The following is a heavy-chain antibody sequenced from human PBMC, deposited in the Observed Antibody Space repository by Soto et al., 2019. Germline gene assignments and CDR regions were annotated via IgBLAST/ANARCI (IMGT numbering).Heavy chain of an antibody. CDR3: AKVEGNYNWFDP. Sequence: PGGSLRLSCAASGVSFNSYDMHWVRQAPGKGLEWVSAISGSGGSTYYADSVKGRFTISRDNSKNTLYLQMNSLRAEDTAVYYCAKVEGNYNWFDPWGQGTLVTVS. V-gene: IGHV3-23*01. CDR1: GVSFNSYD. D-gene: IGHD4-4*01. CDR2: ISGSGGST. J-gene: IGHJ5*02.